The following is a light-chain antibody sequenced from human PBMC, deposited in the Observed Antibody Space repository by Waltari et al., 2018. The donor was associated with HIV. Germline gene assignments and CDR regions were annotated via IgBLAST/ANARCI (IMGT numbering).Light chain of an antibody. J-gene: IGLJ2*01. CDR2: DNN. CDR3: QSYDSRLSGSVV. V-gene: IGLV1-40*01. CDR1: NSNIGAGFD. Sequence: QSALTQPPSVSGAPGQSVTISRSGSNSNIGAGFDVHWYQQVPGTAPRLLIYDNNNRPSGVPDRFSGSKSGTSASLAINGLQSEDEADYYCQSYDSRLSGSVVFGGGTKVTVL.